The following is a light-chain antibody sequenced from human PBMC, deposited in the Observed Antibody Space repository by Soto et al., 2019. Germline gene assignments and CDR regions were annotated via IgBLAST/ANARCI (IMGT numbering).Light chain of an antibody. CDR3: QHYGNSLTWT. J-gene: IGKJ1*01. CDR1: QSLSSN. V-gene: IGKV3D-15*01. CDR2: GTS. Sequence: EIVMTQSPATLSVSPGEGATLSCRANQSLSSNLAWYQQKPGQTPRLLIYGTSSRATGIPDRFSGTGSGTDFTLSISRLEPEDFAVYYCQHYGNSLTWTFGQGTKVDIK.